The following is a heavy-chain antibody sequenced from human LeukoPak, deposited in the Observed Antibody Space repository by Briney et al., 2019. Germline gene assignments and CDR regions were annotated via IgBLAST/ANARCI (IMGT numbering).Heavy chain of an antibody. CDR3: ARGYDIYPLGWWFDP. V-gene: IGHV3-74*01. CDR2: INSDGSIA. CDR1: GFSFSTYW. D-gene: IGHD5-12*01. J-gene: IGHJ5*02. Sequence: GGSLRLSCEVSGFSFSTYWMHWVRQAPGKRLVRVSRINSDGSIAYYADSVKGRFTISRDNAKDTLYLQMNSLRDEDTAVYYCARGYDIYPLGWWFDPWGQGTRVTVSS.